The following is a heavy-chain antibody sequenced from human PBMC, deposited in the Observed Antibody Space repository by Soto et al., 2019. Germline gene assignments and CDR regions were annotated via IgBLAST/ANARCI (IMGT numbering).Heavy chain of an antibody. D-gene: IGHD6-19*01. CDR1: GYTLTELS. CDR2: FDPEDGET. CDR3: ATDRGLRVAGTSSYFGY. J-gene: IGHJ4*02. V-gene: IGHV1-24*01. Sequence: ASVKVSCKVSGYTLTELSMHWVRQAPGKGLEWMGGFDPEDGETIYAQKFQGRVTMTEDTSTDTAYMELSSLRSEDTAVYYCATDRGLRVAGTSSYFGYWGQGTLVTVSS.